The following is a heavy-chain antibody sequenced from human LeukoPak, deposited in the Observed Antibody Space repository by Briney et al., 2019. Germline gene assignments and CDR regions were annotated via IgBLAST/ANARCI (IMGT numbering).Heavy chain of an antibody. CDR2: FGGRGGST. J-gene: IGHJ6*03. V-gene: IGHV3-23*01. D-gene: IGHD3-9*01. CDR1: GFTFSSYA. Sequence: GGPLRLSCAASGFTFSSYAMSWVRQAPGKGLEWVSSFGGRGGSTYYADSVKGRFTISRDNSKNTLYLQMNSLRAEDTAVYYCAKQGRDWLRDYYYYMDVWGKGTTVTISS. CDR3: AKQGRDWLRDYYYYMDV.